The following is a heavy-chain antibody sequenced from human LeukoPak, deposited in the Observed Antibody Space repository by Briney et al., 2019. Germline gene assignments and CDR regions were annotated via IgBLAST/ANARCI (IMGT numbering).Heavy chain of an antibody. V-gene: IGHV3-7*03. J-gene: IGHJ4*02. CDR3: ATYSTGRYKGLEY. CDR1: GFTFSSHW. Sequence: GGSLRLSCAASGFTFSSHWMHWVRQAPGKGPEWVANINKDGSEKYYVDSLKGRFTISRDNAENSLYLQMNSLRAEDTAVYFCATYSTGRYKGLEYWGQGTLVTVSS. CDR2: INKDGSEK. D-gene: IGHD6-19*01.